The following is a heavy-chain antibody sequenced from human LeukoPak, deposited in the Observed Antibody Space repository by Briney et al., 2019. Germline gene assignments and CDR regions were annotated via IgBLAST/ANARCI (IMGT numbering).Heavy chain of an antibody. CDR1: GGSFSGYY. CDR2: INHSGST. D-gene: IGHD2-2*01. Sequence: SETLSLTCAVYGGSFSGYYWSWIRQPPGKGLEWIGEINHSGSTNYNPSLKSRVTISVDTSKNQFSLKLSSVTAADTAVYYCAVGYCSSTSCFDVDYYYYGMDVWGQGTTVTVSS. J-gene: IGHJ6*02. V-gene: IGHV4-34*01. CDR3: AVGYCSSTSCFDVDYYYYGMDV.